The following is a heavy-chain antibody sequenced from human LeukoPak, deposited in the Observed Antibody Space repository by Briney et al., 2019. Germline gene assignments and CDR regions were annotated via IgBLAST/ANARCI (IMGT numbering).Heavy chain of an antibody. V-gene: IGHV3-21*01. D-gene: IGHD3-3*02. CDR1: GFTFSSYS. CDR2: ISSSSSYI. Sequence: GGSLRLSCAASGFTFSSYSMNWVRQAPGKGLEWVSSISSSSSYIYYADSVKGRFTISRDNAKNSLYLQMNSLRAEDTAVYYCARRLAVRNEAFDIWGQGTMVTVSS. J-gene: IGHJ3*02. CDR3: ARRLAVRNEAFDI.